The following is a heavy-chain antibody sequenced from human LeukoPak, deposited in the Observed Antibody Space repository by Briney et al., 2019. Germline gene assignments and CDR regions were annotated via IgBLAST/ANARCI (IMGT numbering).Heavy chain of an antibody. V-gene: IGHV3-21*01. CDR1: GFTFSSYS. D-gene: IGHD1-26*01. CDR3: ARPGHSGSYYDY. Sequence: WGSLRLSCAASGFTFSSYSMNWVRQAPGKGLECVSSITSSSYIYYADSVKGRFTISRDNAKNSLYLQMNSLRAEDTAVYYCARPGHSGSYYDYWGQGTLVTVSS. J-gene: IGHJ4*02. CDR2: ITSSSYI.